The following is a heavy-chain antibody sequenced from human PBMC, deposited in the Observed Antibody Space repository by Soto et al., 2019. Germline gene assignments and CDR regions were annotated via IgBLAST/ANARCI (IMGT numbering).Heavy chain of an antibody. D-gene: IGHD6-19*01. J-gene: IGHJ4*02. V-gene: IGHV2-26*01. CDR1: GFSLSNARMG. Sequence: QVTLKESGPVLVKPTETLTLTCTVSGFSLSNARMGVSWIRQPPGKALEWLAHIFSNDEKSYSTSLKSRLTIXXDXSIXQVVLTMTNMDPVDTATYYCARIGYSSGWPYYFDYWGQGTLVTVSS. CDR3: ARIGYSSGWPYYFDY. CDR2: IFSNDEK.